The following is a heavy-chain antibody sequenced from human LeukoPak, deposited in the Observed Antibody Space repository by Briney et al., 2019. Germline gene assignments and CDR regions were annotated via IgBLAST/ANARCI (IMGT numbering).Heavy chain of an antibody. D-gene: IGHD3-3*01. CDR3: VRSMSGRNDL. CDR1: GFTFSNYE. Sequence: GGSLRLSCAASGFTFSNYEMNWVRQAPGKGLEWVSYISSSGSTIYYADSVKGRFTISRDNAKNTLYLQMNGLTAEDTAIYYCVRSMSGRNDLWGQGTLVSVSS. V-gene: IGHV3-48*03. CDR2: ISSSGSTI. J-gene: IGHJ5*02.